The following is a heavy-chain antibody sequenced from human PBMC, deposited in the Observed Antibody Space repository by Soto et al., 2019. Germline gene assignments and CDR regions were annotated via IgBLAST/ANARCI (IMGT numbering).Heavy chain of an antibody. D-gene: IGHD2-21*02. CDR1: GFTFSGSA. CDR2: IRSKANNYAT. CDR3: TRHALQYCGGDCYLLPYFDL. J-gene: IGHJ2*01. V-gene: IGHV3-73*02. Sequence: EVQLVESGGGLVQPGGSLKLSCAASGFTFSGSAMHWVRQASGKGLEWVGRIRSKANNYATAYAASVKGRFTISRDDSTKPAYLQMNSLKTEDTAVYYCTRHALQYCGGDCYLLPYFDLWGRGTLVTVSS.